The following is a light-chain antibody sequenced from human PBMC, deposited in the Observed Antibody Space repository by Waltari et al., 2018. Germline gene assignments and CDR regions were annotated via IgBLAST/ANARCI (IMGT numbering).Light chain of an antibody. CDR3: ISYTTSNTWV. CDR1: SSDVGGYNY. V-gene: IGLV2-14*01. CDR2: HVS. J-gene: IGLJ3*02. Sequence: QSALTQPASVSGSPGQSITISCTGSSSDVGGYNYVSWYQQHPGKAPKLMTYHVSERPSGVSNRSSGYKSGNTASLTISGLQAEDEADYYCISYTTSNTWVFGGGTKLTVL.